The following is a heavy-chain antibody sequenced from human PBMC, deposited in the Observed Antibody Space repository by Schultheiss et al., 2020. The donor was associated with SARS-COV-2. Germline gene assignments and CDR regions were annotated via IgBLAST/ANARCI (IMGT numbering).Heavy chain of an antibody. CDR2: IYTSGST. CDR1: GGSISSGSYH. J-gene: IGHJ4*02. Sequence: SETLSLTCTVSGGSISSGSYHWSWIRQPAGKGLEWIGLIYTSGSTNYNPSLKSRVTISVDTSKNQFSLKLSSVTAADTAVYYCARGSIAARLSFDYWGQGTLVTVSS. CDR3: ARGSIAARLSFDY. D-gene: IGHD6-6*01. V-gene: IGHV4-61*02.